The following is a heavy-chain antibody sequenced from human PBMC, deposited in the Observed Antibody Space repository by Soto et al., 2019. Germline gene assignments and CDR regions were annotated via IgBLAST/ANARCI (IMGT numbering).Heavy chain of an antibody. Sequence: QLQLQESGPGLVKPSETLSLTCTVSGGSISSSSYYWGWIRQPPGKGLEWIGSIYYSGSTYYNPSLKSRVTISVDTSKNQFSLKLSSVTAADTAVYYCAIMPTTVTSYYYYMDVWGKGTTVTVSS. J-gene: IGHJ6*03. V-gene: IGHV4-39*01. CDR2: IYYSGST. D-gene: IGHD4-17*01. CDR1: GGSISSSSYY. CDR3: AIMPTTVTSYYYYMDV.